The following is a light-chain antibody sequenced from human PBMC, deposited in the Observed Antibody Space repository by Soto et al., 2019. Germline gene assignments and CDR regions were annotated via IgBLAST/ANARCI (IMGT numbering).Light chain of an antibody. CDR2: ASS. J-gene: IGKJ1*01. CDR3: QQSYGTVCA. CDR1: QSIASY. V-gene: IGKV1-39*01. Sequence: MQMNQSPSSLYASVGERVTITCRASQSIASYLNWYQQKPGKAPKLLIYASSTLQSGVPSRFSGSGSGTDFTLTLNSLQPGDFATSYCQQSYGTVCAFGQGTRVDIK.